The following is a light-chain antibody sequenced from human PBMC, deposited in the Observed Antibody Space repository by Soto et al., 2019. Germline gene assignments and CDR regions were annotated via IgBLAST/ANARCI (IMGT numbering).Light chain of an antibody. CDR3: QSYDNTLSVYV. V-gene: IGLV1-40*01. Sequence: QSVLTQPHSVSGAPGQRVTISCTGSSSNIGAHYDVHWYQQLPGTAPKLLIYGNSNRPSGVPDRFSGSKSGTSASLAITGLQPEDEADYYCQSYDNTLSVYVFGTGTKVTV. CDR2: GNS. J-gene: IGLJ1*01. CDR1: SSNIGAHYD.